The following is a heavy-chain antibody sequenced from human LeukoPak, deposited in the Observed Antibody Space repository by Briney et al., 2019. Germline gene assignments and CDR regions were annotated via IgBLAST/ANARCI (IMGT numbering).Heavy chain of an antibody. CDR1: GASITSGNFY. CDR3: ARLHYVHPNWFDP. J-gene: IGHJ5*02. Sequence: SETLSLTCSVSGASITSGNFYWAWIRQAPGKPLEWIGEIDYTWSAHYNAALKSRVTISADTSKNQFSLRVTSVTAADSAVYFCARLHYVHPNWFDPWGQGTLVIVPS. V-gene: IGHV4-39*01. D-gene: IGHD3-16*01. CDR2: IDYTWSA.